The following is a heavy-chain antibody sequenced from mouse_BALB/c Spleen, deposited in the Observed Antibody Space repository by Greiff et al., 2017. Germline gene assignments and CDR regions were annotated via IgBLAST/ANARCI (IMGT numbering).Heavy chain of an antibody. J-gene: IGHJ4*01. Sequence: VQLQESGPGLVAPSQSLSITCTVSGFSLTSYGVHWVRQPPGKGLEWLGVIWAGGSTNYNSALMSRLSISKDNSKSQVFLKMNSLQTDDTAMYYCARDQDYGNYVDAMDYWGQGTSVTVSS. CDR3: ARDQDYGNYVDAMDY. CDR2: IWAGGST. V-gene: IGHV2-9*02. CDR1: GFSLTSYG. D-gene: IGHD2-1*01.